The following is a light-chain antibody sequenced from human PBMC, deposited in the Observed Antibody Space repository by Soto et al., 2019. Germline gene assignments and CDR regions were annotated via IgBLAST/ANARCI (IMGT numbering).Light chain of an antibody. Sequence: DIQMTQSPSSLSASVGDRVTITCRASQGIGNYLAWYQQKPGKVPKLLIYAASTLQSGVPSRFSGSGSGTDFTLTISSLPPEDVATYYCQKYNSAPWTFGQGTKVEIE. CDR3: QKYNSAPWT. J-gene: IGKJ1*01. V-gene: IGKV1-27*01. CDR2: AAS. CDR1: QGIGNY.